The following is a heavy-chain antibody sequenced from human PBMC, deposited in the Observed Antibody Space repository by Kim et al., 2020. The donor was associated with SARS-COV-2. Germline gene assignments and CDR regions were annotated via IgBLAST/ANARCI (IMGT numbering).Heavy chain of an antibody. Sequence: GSLRLSCAASGFTFSRYAMSWVRQAPGKGLEWVSAISGSGGSTYYAGSVKGRFTISRDNSKNTMYLQMNSLRAEDTAVYYCAKDSGYDYGDQWDYWGQGTLVTVSS. CDR3: AKDSGYDYGDQWDY. V-gene: IGHV3-23*01. CDR1: GFTFSRYA. D-gene: IGHD4-17*01. J-gene: IGHJ4*02. CDR2: ISGSGGST.